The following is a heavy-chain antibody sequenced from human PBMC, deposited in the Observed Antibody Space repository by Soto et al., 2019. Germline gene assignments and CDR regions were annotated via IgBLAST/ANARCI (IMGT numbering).Heavy chain of an antibody. D-gene: IGHD6-19*01. Sequence: GEALKITWKGSGYRFTNYWIAWVRQMPGKGLELMVIICRGDSDTRYRPSFQGQVTIAADKSISTAYLQWTSLRASDTAMYYCARQAVAQRTARDGMDXWGQVTTVTVS. V-gene: IGHV5-51*01. CDR1: GYRFTNYW. J-gene: IGHJ6*02. CDR2: ICRGDSDT. CDR3: ARQAVAQRTARDGMDX.